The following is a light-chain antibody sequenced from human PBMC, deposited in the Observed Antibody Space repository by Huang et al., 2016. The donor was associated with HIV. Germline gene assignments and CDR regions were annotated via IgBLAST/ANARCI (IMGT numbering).Light chain of an antibody. CDR3: HQYNDWPRT. V-gene: IGKV3-15*01. CDR2: SAS. J-gene: IGKJ1*01. Sequence: VMTQSPATLPVSPGERATHSCRARQSVNTNLAWYQNKPGQAPRLLIYSASTRVTGIPARFSGSGSGTNFTLSISSLQSEDFALYYCHQYNDWPRTFGQGTKVEVK. CDR1: QSVNTN.